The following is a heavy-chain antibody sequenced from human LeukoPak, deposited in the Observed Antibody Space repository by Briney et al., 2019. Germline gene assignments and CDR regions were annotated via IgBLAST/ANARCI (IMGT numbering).Heavy chain of an antibody. J-gene: IGHJ4*02. CDR3: ARGLGGAGYSSGWYFN. D-gene: IGHD6-19*01. CDR1: GYTFTSYD. V-gene: IGHV1-8*01. Sequence: ASVKVSCKASGYTFTSYDINWVRQATGQGLEWMGWMNPNSGNTGSAQKFQGRVTMTRNTSISTAYMELSSLRSEDTAVYYCARGLGGAGYSSGWYFNWGQGTLVTVSS. CDR2: MNPNSGNT.